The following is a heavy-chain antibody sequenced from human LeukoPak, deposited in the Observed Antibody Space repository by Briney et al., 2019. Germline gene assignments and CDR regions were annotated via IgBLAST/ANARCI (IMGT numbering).Heavy chain of an antibody. CDR1: GGSISSSSYY. J-gene: IGHJ4*02. D-gene: IGHD3-16*02. Sequence: SETLSLTCTVSGGSISSSSYYWGWNRQPPGKGLEWIGSIYYSGSTYYNPSLKSRVTISVDTSKNQFSLKLSSVTAADTAVYYCARQDYDYVWGSYRFWGQGTLVTVSS. CDR2: IYYSGST. V-gene: IGHV4-39*01. CDR3: ARQDYDYVWGSYRF.